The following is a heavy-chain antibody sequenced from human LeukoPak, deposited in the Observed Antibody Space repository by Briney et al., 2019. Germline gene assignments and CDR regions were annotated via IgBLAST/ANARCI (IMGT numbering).Heavy chain of an antibody. CDR3: ARVSCSSTSCYSRFDP. V-gene: IGHV1-2*02. J-gene: IGHJ5*02. CDR2: INPNSGGT. D-gene: IGHD2-2*01. CDR1: GYTFTGYY. Sequence: ASVKVSCKASGYTFTGYYMHWVRQAPGQGLEWMGWINPNSGGTNYAQKFQGRVTMTRDTSISTAYMELSRLRSDDTAVYYCARVSCSSTSCYSRFDPWGQRTLVTVSS.